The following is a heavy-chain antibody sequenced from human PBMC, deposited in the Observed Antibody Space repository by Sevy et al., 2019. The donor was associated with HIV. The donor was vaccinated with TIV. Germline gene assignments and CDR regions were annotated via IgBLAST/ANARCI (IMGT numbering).Heavy chain of an antibody. CDR2: LSFGCGEI. D-gene: IGHD2-8*01. J-gene: IGHJ4*02. CDR1: GFTFSKYS. CDR3: AREECTKPHDH. Sequence: GGSLRLSCAASGFTFSKYSMSWVRQPPGKGLEWVSTLSFGCGEINSADSVKGRFTISRDNSQSSGDLQMNNLKPEDTAVYYCAREECTKPHDHWGQGTLVTVSS. V-gene: IGHV3-23*01.